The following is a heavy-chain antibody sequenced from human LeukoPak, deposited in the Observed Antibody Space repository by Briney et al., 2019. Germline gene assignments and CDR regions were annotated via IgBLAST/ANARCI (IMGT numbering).Heavy chain of an antibody. J-gene: IGHJ4*02. V-gene: IGHV3-20*04. CDR1: GFAFDDYG. CDR3: AVYISGRLEY. CDR2: IDWTGRST. Sequence: PGGSLRLSCVASGFAFDDYGMSWVRQGPGKGLEWVAGIDWTGRSTGYADSVKGRFTISRDYAKDSLYLQMNSLRAEDTAVYYCAVYISGRLEYWGQGTLVTVSS. D-gene: IGHD6-6*01.